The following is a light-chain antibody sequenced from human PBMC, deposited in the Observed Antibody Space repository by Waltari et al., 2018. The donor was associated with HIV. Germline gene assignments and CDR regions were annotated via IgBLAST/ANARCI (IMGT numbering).Light chain of an antibody. V-gene: IGLV2-14*03. Sequence: QSALTQPASVSGSPGQSITISCTGTSSDVGGYNYVSWYQQHPGKAPKLMIYDVSNRPSGVSNRFSGSKSGNTAFLTISGLQAEDEADYYCSSYTSSSMVFGTGTKVTVL. CDR3: SSYTSSSMV. J-gene: IGLJ1*01. CDR1: SSDVGGYNY. CDR2: DVS.